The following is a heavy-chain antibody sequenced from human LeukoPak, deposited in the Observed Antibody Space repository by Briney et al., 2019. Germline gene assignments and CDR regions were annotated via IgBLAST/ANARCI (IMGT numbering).Heavy chain of an antibody. V-gene: IGHV1-24*01. J-gene: IGHJ4*02. D-gene: IGHD4-17*01. CDR3: AHTRYGDYSFDY. Sequence: GASVKVSCKVSGYALTELSMHWVRQAPGKGLEWMGGFDPEDGETIYAQKFQGRVTMTEDTSTDTAYMELSSLRSEDTAVYYCAHTRYGDYSFDYWGQGTLVTVSS. CDR1: GYALTELS. CDR2: FDPEDGET.